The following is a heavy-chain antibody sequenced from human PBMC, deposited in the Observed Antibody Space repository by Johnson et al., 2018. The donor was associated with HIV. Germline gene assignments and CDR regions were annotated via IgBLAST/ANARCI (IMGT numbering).Heavy chain of an antibody. J-gene: IGHJ3*02. D-gene: IGHD6-13*01. V-gene: IGHV3-9*01. CDR2: ISWNSGRI. Sequence: EVQLVESGGGLVQPGRSLRLSCAASGFTFDYYAMHWVRQAPGKGLAWVSGISWNSGRIGYADSVKGRFTISRDNAKNSLHLQMNSLRPEDTALYYCARSPSWAAAGTNGAFDIWGQGTMVTVSS. CDR1: GFTFDYYA. CDR3: ARSPSWAAAGTNGAFDI.